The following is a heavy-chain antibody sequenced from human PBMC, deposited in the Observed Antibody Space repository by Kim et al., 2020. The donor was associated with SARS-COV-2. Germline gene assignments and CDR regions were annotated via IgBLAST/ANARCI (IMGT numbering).Heavy chain of an antibody. CDR3: ARDRSPVLRYFDGFGVGMDV. D-gene: IGHD3-9*01. V-gene: IGHV3-53*01. J-gene: IGHJ6*02. Sequence: RFTIARDNSKNTLYLQMNSLRTEDTAVYYCARDRSPVLRYFDGFGVGMDVWGQGTTVTVSS.